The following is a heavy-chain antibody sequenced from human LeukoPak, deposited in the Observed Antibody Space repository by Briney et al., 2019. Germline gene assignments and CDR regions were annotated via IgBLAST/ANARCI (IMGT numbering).Heavy chain of an antibody. CDR1: GFTFSIYA. V-gene: IGHV3-30*01. D-gene: IGHD6-19*01. CDR2: ISYDGSNK. Sequence: GRCLRLSCAASGFTFSIYAMRWVRQAPGKGIEWVAVISYDGSNKYYADSVKGRFTISRDNSKNTLYLQMNSLRAEDTAVYYCARFLDSGWYRHFDYWGQGTLVTVSS. CDR3: ARFLDSGWYRHFDY. J-gene: IGHJ4*02.